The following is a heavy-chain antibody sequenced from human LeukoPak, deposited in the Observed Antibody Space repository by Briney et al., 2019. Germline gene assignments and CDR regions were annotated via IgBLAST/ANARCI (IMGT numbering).Heavy chain of an antibody. J-gene: IGHJ4*02. V-gene: IGHV3-64*01. Sequence: PGGSLRLSCAASGFTFSSHAMYWVRQAPGKGLEFVSVISSNGGNTYYPNSAKGRFTISRDNSKNTLYLQMNSLRAEDTAVYYCAKSTAEEGNWSYYTHLLHEYDYWGQGTLVTVSS. CDR1: GFTFSSHA. CDR2: ISSNGGNT. CDR3: AKSTAEEGNWSYYTHLLHEYDY. D-gene: IGHD1-7*01.